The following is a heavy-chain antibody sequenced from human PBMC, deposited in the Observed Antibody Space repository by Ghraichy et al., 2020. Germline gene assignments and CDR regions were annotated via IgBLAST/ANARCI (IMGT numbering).Heavy chain of an antibody. J-gene: IGHJ3*02. CDR3: ARLCITTVAGTVDSPYAFDI. V-gene: IGHV4-59*08. D-gene: IGHD6-19*01. CDR1: GGSISSYY. CDR2: IYYSGST. Sequence: SETLSLTCTVSGGSISSYYWSWIRQPPGKGLEWIGYIYYSGSTNYNPSLKSRVTISVDTSKNQFSLKLSSVTAADTAVYYCARLCITTVAGTVDSPYAFDIWGQGTMVNVSS.